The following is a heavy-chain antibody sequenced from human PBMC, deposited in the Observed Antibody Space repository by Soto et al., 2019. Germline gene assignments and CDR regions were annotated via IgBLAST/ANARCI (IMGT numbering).Heavy chain of an antibody. CDR2: ISWNSGSI. J-gene: IGHJ4*02. CDR3: ENTRQHVYDFAF. CDR1: EVNFVDHA. Sequence: VPCRAVEVNFVDHAGHWVRKKTGKGLEWVSGISWNSGSIGYADSVKGRFTISSDNAKNSLYLQINGLRAEDTALYYWENTRQHVYDFAFWVKRTCVPVS. D-gene: IGHD2-8*01. V-gene: IGHV3-9*01.